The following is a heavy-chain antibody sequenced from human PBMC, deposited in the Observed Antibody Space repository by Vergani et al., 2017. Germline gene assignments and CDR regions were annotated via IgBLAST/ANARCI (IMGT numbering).Heavy chain of an antibody. V-gene: IGHV3-21*01. CDR2: ISGNNDDV. J-gene: IGHJ5*02. CDR3: AXGNYYGSGTYVDP. D-gene: IGHD3-10*01. Sequence: EVQMVESGGGLVKPGGSLRLSCVASGFTFSHYSMNWVRQAPGEGLEWVSSISGNNDDVYYADSVKGRFTISRDNAKNSLYLDMSSLRAEDTAVYYCAXGNYYGSGTYVDPWGQGTLVTVSS. CDR1: GFTFSHYS.